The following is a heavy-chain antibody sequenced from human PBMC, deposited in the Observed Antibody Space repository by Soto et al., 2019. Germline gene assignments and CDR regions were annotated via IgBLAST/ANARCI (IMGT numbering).Heavy chain of an antibody. D-gene: IGHD1-26*01. J-gene: IGHJ6*02. Sequence: ASGKVSCKASGYSFTNYDISWVRQAPGQGLEWMAWISAHNGNKHYAEKFQGRVSTTTDTSTSTAYMEVRTLKTDDTAVYYCARGLLAYFGMDVWGQGTTVTVSS. CDR2: ISAHNGNK. CDR1: GYSFTNYD. V-gene: IGHV1-18*01. CDR3: ARGLLAYFGMDV.